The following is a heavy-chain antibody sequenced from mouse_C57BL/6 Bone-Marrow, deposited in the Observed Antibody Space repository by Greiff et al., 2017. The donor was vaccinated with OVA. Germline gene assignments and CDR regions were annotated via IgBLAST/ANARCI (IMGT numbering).Heavy chain of an antibody. Sequence: EVQLVESGGGLVQPGGSLSLSCAASGFTFTDYYMSWVRQPPGKALEWLGFIRNKANGYTTEYSASVKCRFTISRDNSQNILYLQMNALRAEDSSTYYCARYIRGLDYWGQGTTLTVSS. D-gene: IGHD3-2*02. J-gene: IGHJ2*01. CDR3: ARYIRGLDY. CDR2: IRNKANGYTT. V-gene: IGHV7-3*01. CDR1: GFTFTDYY.